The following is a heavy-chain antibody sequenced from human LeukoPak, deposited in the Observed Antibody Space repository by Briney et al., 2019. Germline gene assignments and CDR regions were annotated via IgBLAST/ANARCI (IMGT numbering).Heavy chain of an antibody. D-gene: IGHD3-10*01. J-gene: IGHJ4*02. Sequence: GGSLRLPCAASGFTFSSYSMNWVRQAPGKGLEWVSSISSSSSYIYYADSVKGRFTISRDNAKNSLYLQMNSLRAEDTAVYYCVKGTENDLYYYGSGLYYDYWGQGTLVTVSS. V-gene: IGHV3-21*04. CDR1: GFTFSSYS. CDR2: ISSSSSYI. CDR3: VKGTENDLYYYGSGLYYDY.